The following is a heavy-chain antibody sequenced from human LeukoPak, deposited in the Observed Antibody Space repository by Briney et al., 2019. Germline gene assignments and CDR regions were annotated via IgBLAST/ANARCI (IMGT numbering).Heavy chain of an antibody. CDR2: INPNSGGT. D-gene: IGHD3-9*01. CDR1: GYTFTGYY. J-gene: IGHJ6*03. Sequence: ASVKVSCKASGYTFTGYYMHWVRQAPGQGLEWMGWINPNSGGTNYAQKFQGRVTMTRDTSISTAYMGLSRLRSDDTAVYYCARDANVLRYFDWLTNGHYMDVWGKGTTVTISS. CDR3: ARDANVLRYFDWLTNGHYMDV. V-gene: IGHV1-2*02.